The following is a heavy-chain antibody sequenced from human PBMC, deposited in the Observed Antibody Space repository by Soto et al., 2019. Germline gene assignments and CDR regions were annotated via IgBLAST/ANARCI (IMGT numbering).Heavy chain of an antibody. CDR2: IYYSGST. Sequence: QVQLQESGPGLVKPSQTLSLTCTVSGGSISSGGYYWSWIRQHPGKGLEWIGYIYYSGSTYYNPSLNSRLTISVDTSKSQFPLKLSSVTAAHTAVYYCASAYSSRWYGPPNATKNYYYCGMDVWGQGTTVTLS. D-gene: IGHD6-13*01. V-gene: IGHV4-31*03. J-gene: IGHJ6*02. CDR1: GGSISSGGYY. CDR3: ASAYSSRWYGPPNATKNYYYCGMDV.